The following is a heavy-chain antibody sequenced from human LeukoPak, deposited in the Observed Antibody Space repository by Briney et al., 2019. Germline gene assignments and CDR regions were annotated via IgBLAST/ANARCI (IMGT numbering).Heavy chain of an antibody. V-gene: IGHV3-21*01. CDR1: GFTFSSYA. Sequence: PGGSLRLSCAASGFTFSSYAMSWVRQAPGKGLEWVSPISSSSSYIYYADSVKGRFTISRDNAKNSLYLQMNSLRAEDTAVYYCARDQGSSWSRRFDPWGQGTLVTVSS. J-gene: IGHJ5*02. D-gene: IGHD6-13*01. CDR3: ARDQGSSWSRRFDP. CDR2: ISSSSSYI.